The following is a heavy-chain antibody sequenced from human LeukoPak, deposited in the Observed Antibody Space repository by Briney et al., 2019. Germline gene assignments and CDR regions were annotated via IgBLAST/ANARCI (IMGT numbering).Heavy chain of an antibody. CDR2: IYYSGST. Sequence: SETLSLTCTVSGGSISSYYWSWIRQPPGKGLEWIGYIYYSGSTNYNPSLKSRVTISVDTSKNQFSLKLSSVTAADTAVYYCARHGGGYSSSSFDYWGQGTLVTVSS. D-gene: IGHD6-6*01. J-gene: IGHJ4*02. CDR1: GGSISSYY. V-gene: IGHV4-59*08. CDR3: ARHGGGYSSSSFDY.